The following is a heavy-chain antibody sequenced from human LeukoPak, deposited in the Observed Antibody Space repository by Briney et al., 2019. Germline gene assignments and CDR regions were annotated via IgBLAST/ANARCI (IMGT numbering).Heavy chain of an antibody. J-gene: IGHJ4*02. Sequence: ASVKVSCKASGYTFTTYGVSWVRQAPGQGLEWMGWISGYDGNTNYAQKFQGRVTMTRDTSISTAYMELSRLRSDDTAVYYCARGYCSSTSCYAFDYWGQGTLVTVSS. D-gene: IGHD2-2*01. CDR1: GYTFTTYG. CDR3: ARGYCSSTSCYAFDY. CDR2: ISGYDGNT. V-gene: IGHV1-18*01.